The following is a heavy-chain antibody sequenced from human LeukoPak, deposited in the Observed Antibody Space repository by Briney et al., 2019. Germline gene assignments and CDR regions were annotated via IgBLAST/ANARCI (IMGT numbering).Heavy chain of an antibody. Sequence: PSQTLSLTCTVSGGSISSYYWSWIRQPPGKGLEWIGYIYYSGSTNYNPSLKSRVTISVDTSKNQFSLKLSSVTAADTAVYYCARGAQGTAYYYYMDVWGKGTTVTVSS. D-gene: IGHD2-21*02. CDR3: ARGAQGTAYYYYMDV. CDR1: GGSISSYY. V-gene: IGHV4-59*01. J-gene: IGHJ6*03. CDR2: IYYSGST.